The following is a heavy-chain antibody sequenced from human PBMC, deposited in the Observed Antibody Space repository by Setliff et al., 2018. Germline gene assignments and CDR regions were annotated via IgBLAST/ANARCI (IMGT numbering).Heavy chain of an antibody. V-gene: IGHV4-34*01. CDR1: GFTFNTYA. CDR3: ARRDGSIIYREFFDY. J-gene: IGHJ4*02. D-gene: IGHD3-10*01. CDR2: INHSGST. Sequence: PSETLRLSCAASGFTFNTYAMSWVRQPPGKGLEWIGDINHSGSTNYSPSLKSRVTISLDKSRNQFSLHLNSVTASDTAVYYCARRDGSIIYREFFDYWGQGALVTVSS.